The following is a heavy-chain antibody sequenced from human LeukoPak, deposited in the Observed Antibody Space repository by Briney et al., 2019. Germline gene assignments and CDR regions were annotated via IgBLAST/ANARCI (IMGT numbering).Heavy chain of an antibody. CDR3: ARLLGDAFDI. CDR1: GGSISSYY. Sequence: SQTLSLTCTVSGGSISSYYGIWIRQPPGKALEWIGYIYYSGNTNYNPSLKSRVTISVDTSKNQFSLKLSSVTAADTDGYYCARLLGDAFDIWGQGTMVTVSS. V-gene: IGHV4-59*01. CDR2: IYYSGNT. J-gene: IGHJ3*02. D-gene: IGHD2-15*01.